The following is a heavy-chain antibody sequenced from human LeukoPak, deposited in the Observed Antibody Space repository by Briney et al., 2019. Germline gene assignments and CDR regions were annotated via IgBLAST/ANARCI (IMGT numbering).Heavy chain of an antibody. CDR2: MDPSGSQK. Sequence: GGSLRLSCAASEFIFDRSWVNWVRQAPRRGLEWVANMDPSGSQKRYVDSVKGRFTISKDNPGTSLYLDMYGLRAEDTAKYYCAIWTSGNYWGQGTLVTVSS. D-gene: IGHD1-1*01. V-gene: IGHV3-7*01. J-gene: IGHJ4*02. CDR1: EFIFDRSW. CDR3: AIWTSGNY.